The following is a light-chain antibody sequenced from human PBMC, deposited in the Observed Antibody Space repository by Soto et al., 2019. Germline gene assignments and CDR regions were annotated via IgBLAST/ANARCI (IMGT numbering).Light chain of an antibody. CDR3: SSYTSSITLGV. Sequence: QSVLTQPASVSGSPGQSITISCTGTSSDVGGYDYVSWYQQHPGKAPKLMIYDVSNRPSGVSNRFSGSKSGNTAPLTISGLQDEDEADYYCSSYTSSITLGVFGTGTKVTVL. CDR2: DVS. CDR1: SSDVGGYDY. J-gene: IGLJ1*01. V-gene: IGLV2-14*01.